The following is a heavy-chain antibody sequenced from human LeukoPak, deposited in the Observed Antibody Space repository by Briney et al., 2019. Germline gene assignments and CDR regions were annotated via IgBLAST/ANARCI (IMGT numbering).Heavy chain of an antibody. J-gene: IGHJ4*02. V-gene: IGHV1-2*02. Sequence: ASVKVSCKASGYTFTGYYMHWVRQAPGQGLEWMGWINPDSGDSNYAQKFQGRVTMTGDTSISTAYMELSRLRSDDTAVYYCARDRNGDQNFFDYWGQGILVTVSS. CDR1: GYTFTGYY. CDR3: ARDRNGDQNFFDY. CDR2: INPDSGDS. D-gene: IGHD4-17*01.